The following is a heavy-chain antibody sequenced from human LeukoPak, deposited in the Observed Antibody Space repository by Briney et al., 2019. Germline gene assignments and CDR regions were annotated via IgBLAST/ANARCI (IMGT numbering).Heavy chain of an antibody. CDR2: IYYSGST. CDR3: ARDLELWSD. Sequence: SETLSLTCTVSGGSISSYYWSWIRQPPGKGLEWIGYIYYSGSTNYNPSLKSRVTISVDTSKNQFSLKLSSVTAADTAVYYCARDLELWSDWGQGTLVTVSS. CDR1: GGSISSYY. J-gene: IGHJ4*02. V-gene: IGHV4-59*12. D-gene: IGHD3-16*01.